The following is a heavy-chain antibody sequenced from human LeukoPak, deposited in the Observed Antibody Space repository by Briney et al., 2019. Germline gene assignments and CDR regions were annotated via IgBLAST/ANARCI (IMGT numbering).Heavy chain of an antibody. CDR1: GFTFSNYW. CDR2: IKEDGSEK. D-gene: IGHD3-16*01. Sequence: GGSLRLSCVASGFTFSNYWMSWVRQAPGKGLECVANIKEDGSEKYYVDSVKGRFTISRDNAKNSLYLQMNSLRAKDTAAYYCARQGDDYWGHGTLVTVSS. V-gene: IGHV3-7*01. CDR3: ARQGDDY. J-gene: IGHJ4*01.